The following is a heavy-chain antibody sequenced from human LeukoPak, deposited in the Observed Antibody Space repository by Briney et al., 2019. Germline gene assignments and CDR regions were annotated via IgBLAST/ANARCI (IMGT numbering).Heavy chain of an antibody. Sequence: GGSLRLSCVTSGFIFSDYWMGWVHQAPGKGPEWVASIKPDGNEQYYVDSVRGRFTISRGNSKDSLFLQMDSLRDDDTAVYYCGRERVSAYDYWGQGTLVTVSS. V-gene: IGHV3-7*01. J-gene: IGHJ4*02. CDR1: GFIFSDYW. CDR3: GRERVSAYDY. CDR2: IKPDGNEQ.